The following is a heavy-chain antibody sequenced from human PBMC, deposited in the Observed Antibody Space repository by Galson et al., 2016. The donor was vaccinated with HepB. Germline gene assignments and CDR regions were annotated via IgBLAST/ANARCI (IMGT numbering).Heavy chain of an antibody. CDR2: TSSDGSST. CDR1: GFTFSSYA. Sequence: SLRLSCAASGFTFSSYAMSWVRQAPGKGLVWVSRTSSDGSSTTYADSVKGRFTVSRDNAKNSVYLHMNSLRDEDTAVYFCARNMLRAAYFDYWSQGTLVTVSS. D-gene: IGHD2-15*01. V-gene: IGHV3-48*02. J-gene: IGHJ4*02. CDR3: ARNMLRAAYFDY.